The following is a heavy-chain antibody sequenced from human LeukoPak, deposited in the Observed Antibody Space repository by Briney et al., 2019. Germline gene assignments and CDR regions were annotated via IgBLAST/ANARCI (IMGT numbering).Heavy chain of an antibody. V-gene: IGHV4-30-4*01. CDR2: IYYSGST. CDR1: GGSISSGDYY. J-gene: IGHJ4*02. CDR3: ASGTYYYDSSGYSRVDY. D-gene: IGHD3-22*01. Sequence: SQTLSLTCTVSGGSISSGDYYWSWIRQPPGTGLEWIGYIYYSGSTYYNPSLKSRVTISVDTSKNQFSLKLSSVTAADTAVYYCASGTYYYDSSGYSRVDYWGQGTLVTVSS.